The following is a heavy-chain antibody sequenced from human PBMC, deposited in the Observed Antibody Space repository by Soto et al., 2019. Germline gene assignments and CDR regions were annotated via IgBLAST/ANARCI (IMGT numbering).Heavy chain of an antibody. CDR2: INPKNGGT. J-gene: IGHJ4*02. CDR1: GYTFTDYY. CDR3: ARGQVGPNLDWSPA. V-gene: IGHV1-2*02. D-gene: IGHD1-26*01. Sequence: ASVKVSCKASGYTFTDYYMHWVRQAPGLGLEWVGWINPKNGGTNYAQNFQGRVTLTRDMSISTAYMELNIVRSDDTAVYYCARGQVGPNLDWSPAWGQGTLVTVSS.